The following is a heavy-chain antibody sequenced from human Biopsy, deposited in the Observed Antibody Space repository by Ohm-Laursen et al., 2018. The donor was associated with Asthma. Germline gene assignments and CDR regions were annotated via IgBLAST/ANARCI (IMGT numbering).Heavy chain of an antibody. D-gene: IGHD7-27*01. Sequence: SLRLSCAAPGFTFSNYAMSWVRQAPGEGLKWVSSITSSSSYIFYADSVKGRFTISRDNPRNSLYLQMNSLRAEDTAVYYCARDAPTGGYIDYWGLGTLVTVSS. CDR2: ITSSSSYI. CDR3: ARDAPTGGYIDY. CDR1: GFTFSNYA. V-gene: IGHV3-21*01. J-gene: IGHJ4*02.